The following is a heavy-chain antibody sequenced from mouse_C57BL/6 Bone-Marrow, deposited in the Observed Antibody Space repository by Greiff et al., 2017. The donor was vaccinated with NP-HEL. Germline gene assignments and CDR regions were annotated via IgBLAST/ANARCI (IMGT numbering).Heavy chain of an antibody. Sequence: EVKVEESGGGLVQPGGSMKLSCVASGFTFSNYWMNWVRQSPEKGLEWVAQIRLKSDNYATHYAESVKGRFTISRDDSKSSVYLQMNNLRAEDTGIYYCTGDGYIGYYAMDYWGQGTSVTVSS. CDR3: TGDGYIGYYAMDY. V-gene: IGHV6-3*01. J-gene: IGHJ4*01. CDR2: IRLKSDNYAT. D-gene: IGHD2-3*01. CDR1: GFTFSNYW.